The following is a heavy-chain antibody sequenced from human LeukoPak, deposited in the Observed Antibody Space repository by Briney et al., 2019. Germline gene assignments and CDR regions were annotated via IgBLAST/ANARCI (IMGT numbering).Heavy chain of an antibody. CDR1: GFTFSSYS. CDR2: ISSSSGYI. CDR3: ASKQWLVSDFDY. J-gene: IGHJ4*02. V-gene: IGHV3-21*01. Sequence: GGSLRLSCEASGFTFSSYSMNWVRQAPGKGLEWVSSISSSSGYIYYADSVKGRFTISRDNSKNTLYLQMNSLRAEDTAVYYCASKQWLVSDFDYWGQGTLVTVSS. D-gene: IGHD6-19*01.